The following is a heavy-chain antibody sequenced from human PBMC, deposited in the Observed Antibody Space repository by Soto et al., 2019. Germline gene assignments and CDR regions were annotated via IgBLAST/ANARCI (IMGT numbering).Heavy chain of an antibody. Sequence: TLSLTCTVSGGSISSSNYYWGWIRQPPGKGLEWIGSIYYSGTTYYNPSLRSRVTISEDTSKNQFSLKVGSATAADTAVYYCARHWLLPVAGYYFGYWSQGTLVTVSS. J-gene: IGHJ4*02. CDR1: GGSISSSNYY. CDR2: IYYSGTT. CDR3: ARHWLLPVAGYYFGY. D-gene: IGHD6-19*01. V-gene: IGHV4-39*01.